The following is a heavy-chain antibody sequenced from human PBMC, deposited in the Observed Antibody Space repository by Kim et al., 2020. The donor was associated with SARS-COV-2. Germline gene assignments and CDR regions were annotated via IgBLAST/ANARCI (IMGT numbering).Heavy chain of an antibody. V-gene: IGHV4-39*01. CDR3: ATHGLAGILRYYGMDV. J-gene: IGHJ6*02. Sequence: SLKSRVTISVDTSKNPFPLKLSSVTAADTAVYYCATHGLAGILRYYGMDVWGQGTTVTVSS. D-gene: IGHD6-19*01.